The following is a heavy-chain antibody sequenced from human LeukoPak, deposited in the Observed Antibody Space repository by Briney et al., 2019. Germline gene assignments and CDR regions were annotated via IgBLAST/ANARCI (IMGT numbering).Heavy chain of an antibody. V-gene: IGHV3-23*01. J-gene: IGHJ6*02. Sequence: GGSLRLSCAASGFTFSNYAMNWVRQAPGKGLEWISGISGSGDSPYYADSVKGRFTISRDTSGNTLYLQMNSLRAEDSAVYYCARDHSSDVWGQGTTVTVSS. CDR3: ARDHSSDV. CDR2: ISGSGDSP. CDR1: GFTFSNYA. D-gene: IGHD2-21*01.